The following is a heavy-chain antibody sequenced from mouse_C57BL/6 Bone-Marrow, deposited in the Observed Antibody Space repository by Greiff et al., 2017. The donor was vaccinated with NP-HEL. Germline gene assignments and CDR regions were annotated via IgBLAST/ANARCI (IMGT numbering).Heavy chain of an antibody. CDR3: ARLWGNYGAYYALYY. Sequence: QVQLQQPGAELVMPGASVKLSCKASGYTFTSYWMHWVKQRPGQGLEWIGEIDPSDSYTNYNQKFKGKSTLTVDKSSSTAYMQLSSLTSEDSAVYYCARLWGNYGAYYALYYWGQGTSVTASS. CDR2: IDPSDSYT. V-gene: IGHV1-69*01. CDR1: GYTFTSYW. J-gene: IGHJ4*01. D-gene: IGHD2-1*01.